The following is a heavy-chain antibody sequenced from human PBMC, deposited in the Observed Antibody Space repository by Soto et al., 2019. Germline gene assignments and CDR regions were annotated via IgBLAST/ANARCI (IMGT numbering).Heavy chain of an antibody. CDR3: ARVTAVAGNVVASDV. D-gene: IGHD6-19*01. CDR2: IYPGDADT. CDR1: GYSFANFW. J-gene: IGHJ3*01. Sequence: HGESLKISSQGSGYSFANFWIGWVRQMPGKGLEWMGIIYPGDADTRYSPSFQGQVTISADKSISTAYLQWSSLKASDTAMFYCARVTAVAGNVVASDVWGQGTMVTVSS. V-gene: IGHV5-51*01.